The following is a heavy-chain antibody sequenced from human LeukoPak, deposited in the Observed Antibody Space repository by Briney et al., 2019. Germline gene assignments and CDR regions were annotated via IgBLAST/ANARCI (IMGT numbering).Heavy chain of an antibody. D-gene: IGHD3/OR15-3a*01. J-gene: IGHJ4*02. Sequence: GGSLRLSCAASGFTFSSYEMNWVRQAPGKGLEWVSYISSSGSTIYYADSVKGRFTISRDNAKNSLYLQMNSLRAEDTAVYYCAKDLSSGTGRGFDYWGQGTLVTVSS. CDR2: ISSSGSTI. CDR3: AKDLSSGTGRGFDY. V-gene: IGHV3-48*03. CDR1: GFTFSSYE.